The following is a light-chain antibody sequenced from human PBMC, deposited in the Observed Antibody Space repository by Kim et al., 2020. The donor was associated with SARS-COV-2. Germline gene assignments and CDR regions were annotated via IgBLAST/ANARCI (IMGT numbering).Light chain of an antibody. CDR3: NSRDSNDNVV. V-gene: IGLV3-19*01. CDR2: GKN. J-gene: IGLJ2*01. CDR1: SLKSYY. Sequence: GLGQTVRITCQGDSLKSYYATWYQQKPGQAPILVIYGKNNRPSGIPDRFSGSSSGNTASLTITGTQAGDEADYYCNSRDSNDNVVFGGGTKVTVL.